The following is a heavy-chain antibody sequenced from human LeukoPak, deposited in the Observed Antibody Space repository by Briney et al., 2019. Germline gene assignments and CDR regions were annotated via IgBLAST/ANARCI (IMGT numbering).Heavy chain of an antibody. CDR1: GVPISNYY. J-gene: IGHJ6*02. CDR3: ARYLHSSWYASSYGMDV. D-gene: IGHD6-13*01. Sequence: TSETLSLTCTVSGVPISNYYWNWIRQSPGKGLEWIGYIYYSGSTNYNPSLKSRVTISVDTSKNQFSLKLSSVTAADTAVYYCARYLHSSWYASSYGMDVWGQGTTVTVSS. V-gene: IGHV4-59*01. CDR2: IYYSGST.